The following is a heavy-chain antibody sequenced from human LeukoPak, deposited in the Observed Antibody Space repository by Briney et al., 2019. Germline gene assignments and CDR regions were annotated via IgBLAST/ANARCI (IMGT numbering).Heavy chain of an antibody. CDR3: ARHFGYGSGSYYRN. CDR1: GGSFSGYY. CDR2: INHSGST. Sequence: SETLSLTCAGYGGSFSGYYWSWIRQPPGKGLEWIGEINHSGSTNYNPSLKSRVTISVDTSKNQFSLKLSSVTAADTAVYYCARHFGYGSGSYYRNWGQGTLVTVSS. D-gene: IGHD3-10*01. J-gene: IGHJ4*02. V-gene: IGHV4-34*01.